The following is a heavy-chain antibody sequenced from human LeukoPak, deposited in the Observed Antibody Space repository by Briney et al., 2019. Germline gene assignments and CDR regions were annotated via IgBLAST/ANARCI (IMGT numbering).Heavy chain of an antibody. CDR3: TRRVAGSGYRDY. Sequence: SETLSLTCTVSGGSISSSSHYWGWIRQPPGKGLEWIGNIYYRRSTNYNPSLKSRVTISVDTSENHFSLRLRSVTAADTAEYYCTRRVAGSGYRDYWGQGTLVTVSS. CDR1: GGSISSSSHY. CDR2: IYYRRST. J-gene: IGHJ4*02. V-gene: IGHV4-39*02. D-gene: IGHD3-22*01.